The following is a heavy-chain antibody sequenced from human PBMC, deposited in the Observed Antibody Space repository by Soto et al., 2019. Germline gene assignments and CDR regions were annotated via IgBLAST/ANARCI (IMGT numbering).Heavy chain of an antibody. CDR1: VGSVSNSNYY. Sequence: NPSETLSRTCTVSVGSVSNSNYYWGWIRQSPGKGLERIGSVYYRGRSYSKSSVKSRVTISVDTSKNQFSLNLNPVTASDTAVYYCVSQRTSVLTQDYFDYWGPGDLVTVPS. D-gene: IGHD2-8*01. CDR2: VYYRGRS. CDR3: VSQRTSVLTQDYFDY. J-gene: IGHJ4*02. V-gene: IGHV4-39*01.